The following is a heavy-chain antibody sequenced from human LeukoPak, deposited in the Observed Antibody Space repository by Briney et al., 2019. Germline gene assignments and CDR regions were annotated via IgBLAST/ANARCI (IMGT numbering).Heavy chain of an antibody. V-gene: IGHV4-39*01. J-gene: IGHJ6*03. Sequence: SETLSLTCTVSGGSISSSSYYWGWIRQPPGKGLEWIGEINHSGSTNYNPSLKSRVTISVDTSKNQFSLKLSSVTAADTAVYYCARQIVATNYYYYYYMDVWGKGTTVTISS. CDR2: INHSGST. D-gene: IGHD5-12*01. CDR1: GGSISSSSYY. CDR3: ARQIVATNYYYYYYMDV.